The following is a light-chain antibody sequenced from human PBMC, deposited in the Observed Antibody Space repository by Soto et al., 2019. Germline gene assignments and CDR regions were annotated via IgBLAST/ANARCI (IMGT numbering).Light chain of an antibody. V-gene: IGKV1-39*01. Sequence: DIQMTQSPSSLSASVLDRVTITCRASQSIRSYLNWYQQKPGKAPKLLIYAAASLQSGVPSSFRGFGAGTDFTLTITSLQAEDFATYYCQQTYSPPWTFGQGTRLEIK. CDR2: AAA. J-gene: IGKJ5*01. CDR3: QQTYSPPWT. CDR1: QSIRSY.